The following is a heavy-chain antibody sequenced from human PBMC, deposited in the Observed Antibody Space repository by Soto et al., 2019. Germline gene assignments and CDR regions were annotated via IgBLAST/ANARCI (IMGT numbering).Heavy chain of an antibody. V-gene: IGHV4-61*08. J-gene: IGHJ4*02. CDR1: GGSVGSVDYF. CDR2: IHDSGST. Sequence: SETLSLTCTVSGGSVGSVDYFWTWVRQPPGKGLEWIGYIHDSGSTNYNPSLKSRVTISVDTSKNQFSLKLSSVTAADTAVYYCARGPLRLDYWGQGTLVTVSS. CDR3: ARGPLRLDY. D-gene: IGHD5-12*01.